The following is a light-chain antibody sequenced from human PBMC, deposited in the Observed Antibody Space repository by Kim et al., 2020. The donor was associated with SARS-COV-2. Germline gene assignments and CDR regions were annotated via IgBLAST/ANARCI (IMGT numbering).Light chain of an antibody. CDR2: DAT. CDR3: QQYSTYSYS. V-gene: IGKV1-5*01. Sequence: SASMGERVSITCRASQSVDMWLAWYQQRPGKAPKLLIYDATDLKSGVPSRFSGRGSGTEFTLTITSLQPDDFGTYYCQQYSTYSYSLGQGTKLEI. CDR1: QSVDMW. J-gene: IGKJ2*03.